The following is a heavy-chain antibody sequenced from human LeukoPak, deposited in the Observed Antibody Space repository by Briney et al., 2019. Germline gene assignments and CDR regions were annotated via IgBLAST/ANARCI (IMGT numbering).Heavy chain of an antibody. CDR2: IKQDGSDK. Sequence: GGSLRLSRAASGFTFSSYWMSWVRQAPGKGLEWVANIKQDGSDKYYVDSVKGRFTIPRDNAKNSLYLQMNSLRAEDTAVYYCARDPMKVVPAADYGMDVWGQGTTVTVSS. CDR1: GFTFSSYW. CDR3: ARDPMKVVPAADYGMDV. J-gene: IGHJ6*02. D-gene: IGHD2-2*01. V-gene: IGHV3-7*01.